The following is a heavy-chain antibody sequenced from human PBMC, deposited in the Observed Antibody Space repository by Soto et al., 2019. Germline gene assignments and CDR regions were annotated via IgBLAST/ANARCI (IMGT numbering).Heavy chain of an antibody. CDR2: ISPSGGTI. J-gene: IGHJ5*02. CDR3: VRVGYAYGNDP. CDR1: GFTFSDYY. Sequence: QVQLVESGGGLVKPGGSLRLSCAASGFTFSDYYMSWIRQAPGKGLEWVSYISPSGGTIYYAGSVKGRFTLSRDNAKNSLYLQMNSLRAEDTAVYHCVRVGYAYGNDPWGQGTLVAVSS. D-gene: IGHD3-10*01. V-gene: IGHV3-11*01.